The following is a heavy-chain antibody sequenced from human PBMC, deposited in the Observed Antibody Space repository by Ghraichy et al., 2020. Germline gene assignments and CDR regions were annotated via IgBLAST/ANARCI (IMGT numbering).Heavy chain of an antibody. CDR3: ARHGRYDSSTHLGY. D-gene: IGHD3-22*01. CDR1: GGSISSSSYY. CDR2: IYYSGST. Sequence: SETLSLTYTVSGGSISSSSYYWGWIRQPPGKGLEWIGSIYYSGSTYYNPSLKSRVTISVDTSKNQFSLKLSSVTAADTAVYYCARHGRYDSSTHLGYWGQGTLVTVSS. V-gene: IGHV4-39*01. J-gene: IGHJ4*02.